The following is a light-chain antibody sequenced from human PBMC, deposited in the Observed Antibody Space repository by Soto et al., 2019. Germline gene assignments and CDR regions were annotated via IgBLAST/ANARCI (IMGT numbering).Light chain of an antibody. V-gene: IGKV3-20*01. Sequence: IVFTQSPGTLSLSPGESATLSCRASQSVSSSYLAWYQQKPGQAPRLFIYGASSRATGIPDMFSGSGSRTDFTLTISRLQPEDFAVYYCQQYGSSLTCGGGTKVEIK. J-gene: IGKJ4*01. CDR3: QQYGSSLT. CDR1: QSVSSSY. CDR2: GAS.